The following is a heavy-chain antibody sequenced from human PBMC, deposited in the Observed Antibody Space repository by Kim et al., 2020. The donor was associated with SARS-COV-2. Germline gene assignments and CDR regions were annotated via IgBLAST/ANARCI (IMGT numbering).Heavy chain of an antibody. J-gene: IGHJ2*01. D-gene: IGHD1-1*01. V-gene: IGHV4-59*08. CDR2: IYYSGST. CDR3: ARPSVPYWYFDL. CDR1: GGSISSYY. Sequence: SETLSLTCTVSGGSISSYYWSWIRQPPGKGLEWIGYIYYSGSTNYNPSLKSRVTISVDTSKNQFSLKLSSVTAADTAVYYCARPSVPYWYFDLWGRGTLVTVSS.